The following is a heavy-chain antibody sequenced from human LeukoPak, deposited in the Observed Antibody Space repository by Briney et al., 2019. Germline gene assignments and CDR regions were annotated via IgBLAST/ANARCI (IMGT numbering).Heavy chain of an antibody. J-gene: IGHJ4*02. V-gene: IGHV3-43*02. CDR3: AKVLVYSSSWDSPFDY. D-gene: IGHD6-13*01. CDR2: ISGDGGST. Sequence: GGSLRLSCAASGFTFDDYAMHWVRQAPGKGLEWVSLISGDGGSTYYADSVKGRFTISRDNSKNSLYLQMNSLRTEDTALYYCAKVLVYSSSWDSPFDYWGQGTLVTVSS. CDR1: GFTFDDYA.